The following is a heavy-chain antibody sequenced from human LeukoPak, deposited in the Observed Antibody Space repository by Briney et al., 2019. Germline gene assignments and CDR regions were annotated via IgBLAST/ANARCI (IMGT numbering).Heavy chain of an antibody. CDR1: GYSFTSYW. V-gene: IGHV5-51*01. CDR3: ARQGTRYFDWLLGFDP. D-gene: IGHD3-9*01. Sequence: KYGESLQISCKGSGYSFTSYWIGWVRQMPGKGLEWMGIIYPGDSDTRYSPSFQGQVTISADKSISTAYLQWSSLKASDTAMYYCARQGTRYFDWLLGFDPWGQGTLVTVSS. J-gene: IGHJ5*02. CDR2: IYPGDSDT.